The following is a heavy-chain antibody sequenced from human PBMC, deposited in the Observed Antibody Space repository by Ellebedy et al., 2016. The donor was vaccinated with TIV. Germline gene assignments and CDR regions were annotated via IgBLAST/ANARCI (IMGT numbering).Heavy chain of an antibody. CDR1: GGSISNPNW. D-gene: IGHD3-16*01. J-gene: IGHJ6*02. Sequence: SQTLSLTCVVSGGSISNPNWWGWVRQTPGKGLEWIGEIYHNGRTNYNPSLQSRLTMSVDKSENQFSLKLTSVTAADTAVYYCARAGRSGGGRMDVWGQGTTVTVSS. CDR2: IYHNGRT. CDR3: ARAGRSGGGRMDV. V-gene: IGHV4-4*02.